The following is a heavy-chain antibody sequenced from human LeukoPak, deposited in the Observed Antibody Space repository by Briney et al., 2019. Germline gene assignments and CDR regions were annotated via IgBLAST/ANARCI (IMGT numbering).Heavy chain of an antibody. J-gene: IGHJ4*02. CDR3: ARTYSSSWSYCDS. CDR2: IIPIFGST. Sequence: SVKVSCKASAGTFSSYEISWVRQAPGQGLEWMGRIIPIFGSTNYAQEFQGRVTITTDESTRTVYLELSSLKFEDTAIYYCARTYSSSWSYCDSWGQGTLVTVSS. D-gene: IGHD6-13*01. V-gene: IGHV1-69*05. CDR1: AGTFSSYE.